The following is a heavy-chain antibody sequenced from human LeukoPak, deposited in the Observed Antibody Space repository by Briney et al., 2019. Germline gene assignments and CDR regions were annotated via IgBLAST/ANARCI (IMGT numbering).Heavy chain of an antibody. CDR3: AREKPTETNVLRYFDWSTNYNWFDP. J-gene: IGHJ5*02. Sequence: ASVKVSCKASGYTFTSYGICWVREATGQGLEWMGWMNPNSGNTGYAQKFRGRVTMTRNTSISTAYMELSSLRSEDTAVYYCAREKPTETNVLRYFDWSTNYNWFDPWGQGTLVTVSS. V-gene: IGHV1-8*01. CDR1: GYTFTSYG. D-gene: IGHD3-9*01. CDR2: MNPNSGNT.